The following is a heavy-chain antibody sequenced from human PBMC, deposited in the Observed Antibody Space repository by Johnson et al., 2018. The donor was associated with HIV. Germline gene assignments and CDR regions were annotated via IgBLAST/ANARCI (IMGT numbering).Heavy chain of an antibody. Sequence: HVQLVESGGGVVQPGRSLRLSCAASGFTFSSYAMHWVRQAPGKGLEWVAVISYDGSNKYYAESVKGRFIISRDNSKKTLDLQMNSLRAEDTAVYYCARDNLRQLDAFDIWGQGTMVTVSS. CDR3: ARDNLRQLDAFDI. CDR2: ISYDGSNK. J-gene: IGHJ3*02. D-gene: IGHD3-16*01. CDR1: GFTFSSYA. V-gene: IGHV3-30-3*01.